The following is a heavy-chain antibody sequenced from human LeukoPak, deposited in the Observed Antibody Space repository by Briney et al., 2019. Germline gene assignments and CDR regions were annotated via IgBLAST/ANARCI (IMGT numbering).Heavy chain of an antibody. D-gene: IGHD2-2*01. J-gene: IGHJ3*02. V-gene: IGHV3-21*01. CDR1: GFTFSSYS. CDR3: ARDEGYCSSTSCYVDAFDI. CDR2: ISSSSYI. Sequence: GGSLRLSCAASGFTFSSYSMNWVRQAPGKGLEWVSSISSSSYIYYADSVKGRFTISRDNAKNSLYLQMNSLRAEDTAVYYCARDEGYCSSTSCYVDAFDIWGQGTMVTVSS.